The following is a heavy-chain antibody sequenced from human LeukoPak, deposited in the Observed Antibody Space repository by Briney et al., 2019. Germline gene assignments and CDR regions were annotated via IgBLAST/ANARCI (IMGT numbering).Heavy chain of an antibody. Sequence: SQTLSLTCAVSGYSISSGYYWGWIRQPPGKGLQWIGSIFPRGYSYYNPSLKSRVTISVDTSRNQFSLKLSSVTAADTAVYYCAGDKETTGNGRPNWFDPWGQGTLVTVSS. J-gene: IGHJ5*02. V-gene: IGHV4-38-2*01. CDR1: GYSISSGYY. CDR2: IFPRGYS. CDR3: AGDKETTGNGRPNWFDP. D-gene: IGHD1-1*01.